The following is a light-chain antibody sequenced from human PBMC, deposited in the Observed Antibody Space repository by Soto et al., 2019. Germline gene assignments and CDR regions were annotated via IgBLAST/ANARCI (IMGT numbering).Light chain of an antibody. CDR3: QQYGSSPPSWT. J-gene: IGKJ1*01. Sequence: ETVLTQSPGTLSSSPGERATLSCRASQSVSSSYLAWYQQKPGQAPRLLIYGASSRATGIPDRFSGSGSGTDFTLTISRLEPEDFAVYYCQQYGSSPPSWTFGQGTKVEIK. V-gene: IGKV3-20*01. CDR2: GAS. CDR1: QSVSSSY.